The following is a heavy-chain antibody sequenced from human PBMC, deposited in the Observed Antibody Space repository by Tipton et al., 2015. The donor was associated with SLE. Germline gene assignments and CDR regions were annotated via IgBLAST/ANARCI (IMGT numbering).Heavy chain of an antibody. D-gene: IGHD6-19*01. V-gene: IGHV4-39*01. Sequence: TLSLTCTVSGGSISSDSYYWSWIRQPPGKGLEWIGEINHSGSTNYNPSLKSRVTISVDTSKNQFSLKLSSVTAADTAVYYCARAGRWLVRFFDYWGQGTLVTVSS. CDR2: INHSGST. CDR1: GGSISSDSYY. CDR3: ARAGRWLVRFFDY. J-gene: IGHJ4*02.